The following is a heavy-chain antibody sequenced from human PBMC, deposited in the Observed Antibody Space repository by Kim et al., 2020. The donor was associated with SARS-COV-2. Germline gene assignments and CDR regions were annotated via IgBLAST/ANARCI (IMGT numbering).Heavy chain of an antibody. CDR3: ARGGNLAAAVSYYYYYGMDV. D-gene: IGHD6-13*01. CDR2: INTNTGNP. CDR1: GYTFTSYA. Sequence: ASVKVSCKASGYTFTSYAMNWVRQAPGQGLEWMGWINTNTGNPTYAQGFTGRFVFSLDTSVSTAYLQISSLKAEDTAVYYCARGGNLAAAVSYYYYYGMDVWGQGTTVTVSS. V-gene: IGHV7-4-1*02. J-gene: IGHJ6*02.